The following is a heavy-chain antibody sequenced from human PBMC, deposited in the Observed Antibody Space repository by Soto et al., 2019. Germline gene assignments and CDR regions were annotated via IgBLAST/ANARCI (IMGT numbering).Heavy chain of an antibody. CDR3: VKDWGPSSGWYSWFDT. CDR2: ISNSGSST. J-gene: IGHJ5*02. CDR1: GFTLNRYG. V-gene: IGHV3-23*01. D-gene: IGHD6-19*01. Sequence: EVQLLESGGGLVQPGGSLRLSCAASGFTLNRYGMSWVRQAPGKGLEWVSAISNSGSSTSYADSVKGRFSISRDNSKNTLYLQMNSLRAEDTAVYYCVKDWGPSSGWYSWFDTWGQGTLVTVSS.